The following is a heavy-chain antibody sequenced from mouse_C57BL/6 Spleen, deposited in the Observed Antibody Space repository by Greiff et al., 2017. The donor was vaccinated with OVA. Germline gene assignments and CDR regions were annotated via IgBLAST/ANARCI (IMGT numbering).Heavy chain of an antibody. CDR1: GFTFSDYG. D-gene: IGHD4-1*01. CDR2: ISSGSSTI. CDR3: GRPSTGIFDY. J-gene: IGHJ2*01. V-gene: IGHV5-17*01. Sequence: DVKLVESGGGLVKPGGSLKLSCAASGFTFSDYGMHWVRQAPEKGLEWVAYISSGSSTIYYADTVKGRFTISRDNAKNTLFLQMTSLRSEDTAMYYWGRPSTGIFDYWGQGTTLTVSS.